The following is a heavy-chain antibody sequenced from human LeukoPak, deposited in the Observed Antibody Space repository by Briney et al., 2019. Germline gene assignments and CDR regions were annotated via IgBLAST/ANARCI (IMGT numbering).Heavy chain of an antibody. CDR1: GGSISSYY. D-gene: IGHD3-22*01. CDR3: ARGGTYYYDSSDITFDY. J-gene: IGHJ4*02. Sequence: PSETLSLTCTVSGGSISSYYWSWIRQPPGKGLEWIGYIYYSGSTNYNPSLKSRVTISVDTSKNQFSLKLSSVTAADTAVYYCARGGTYYYDSSDITFDYWGQGTLVTVSS. CDR2: IYYSGST. V-gene: IGHV4-59*01.